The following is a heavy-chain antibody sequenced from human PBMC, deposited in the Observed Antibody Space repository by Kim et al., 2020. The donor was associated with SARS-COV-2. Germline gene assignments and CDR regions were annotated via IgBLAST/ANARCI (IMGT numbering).Heavy chain of an antibody. CDR2: ISSSGSTI. Sequence: GGSLRLSCAASGFTFSSYEMNWVRQAPGKGLEWVSYISSSGSTIYYADSVKGRFTISRDNAKNSLYLQMNSLRAGDTAVYYCARAVEIRGVIKSALYYYYYGMDVWGQGTTVTVSS. CDR1: GFTFSSYE. D-gene: IGHD3-10*01. CDR3: ARAVEIRGVIKSALYYYYYGMDV. J-gene: IGHJ6*02. V-gene: IGHV3-48*03.